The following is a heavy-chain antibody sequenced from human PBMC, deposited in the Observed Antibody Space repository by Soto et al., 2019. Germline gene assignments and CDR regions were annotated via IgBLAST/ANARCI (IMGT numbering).Heavy chain of an antibody. D-gene: IGHD1-26*01. CDR3: ARGSHKTNKIVGATGPFFY. CDR2: ISAYNGNT. CDR1: GYTFTSYG. J-gene: IGHJ4*02. V-gene: IGHV1-18*01. Sequence: ASVKVSCKASGYTFTSYGISWVRQAPGQGLEWMGWISAYNGNTNYAQKLQGRVTMTTDTSTSTAYMELRSLRSDDTAVYYCARGSHKTNKIVGATGPFFYWGQGTLVTVSS.